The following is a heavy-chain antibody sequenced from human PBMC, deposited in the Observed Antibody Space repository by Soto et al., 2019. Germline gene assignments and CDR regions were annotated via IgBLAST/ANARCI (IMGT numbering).Heavy chain of an antibody. V-gene: IGHV1-69*01. CDR1: GGTFSNYY. Sequence: QVQLVQSGAEVKKPGSSMKVSCKTSGGTFSNYYISWVRQAPGQGLEWMGDIIPMFDTPKYAQKFQGRVTITADESTSAAYMALSSLRAEDTAVYYCARGYSTGYFDYWGQGTLITVSS. J-gene: IGHJ4*02. D-gene: IGHD1-20*01. CDR2: IIPMFDTP. CDR3: ARGYSTGYFDY.